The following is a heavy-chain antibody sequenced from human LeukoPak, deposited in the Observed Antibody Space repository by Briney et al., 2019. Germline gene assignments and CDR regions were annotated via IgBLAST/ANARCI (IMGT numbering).Heavy chain of an antibody. CDR1: GGTFSSYT. Sequence: ASVKVSCKASGGTFSSYTISWVRQAPGQGLEWMGRINPNSGGTNYAQKFQGRVTMTRDTSISTAYMELSRLRSDDTAVYYCAREESVRGVGDYWGQGTLVTVSS. D-gene: IGHD3-10*01. CDR2: INPNSGGT. CDR3: AREESVRGVGDY. J-gene: IGHJ4*02. V-gene: IGHV1-2*06.